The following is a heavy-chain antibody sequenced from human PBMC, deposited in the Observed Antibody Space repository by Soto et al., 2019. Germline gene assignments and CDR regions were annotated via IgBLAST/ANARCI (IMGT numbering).Heavy chain of an antibody. CDR1: GGSISSSSYY. CDR2: IYYSGST. D-gene: IGHD6-13*01. CDR3: ARRYSSAFDI. V-gene: IGHV4-39*01. Sequence: SETLSLTCTVSGGSISSSSYYWGWIRQPPGKGLEWTGSIYYSGSTYYNPSLKSRVIISVDTSKNQFSLKLSSVTAADTAVYYCARRYSSAFDIWGQGTMVTVSS. J-gene: IGHJ3*02.